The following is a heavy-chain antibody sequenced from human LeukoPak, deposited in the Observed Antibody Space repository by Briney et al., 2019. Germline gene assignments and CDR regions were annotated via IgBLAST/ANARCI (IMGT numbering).Heavy chain of an antibody. D-gene: IGHD1-14*01. CDR3: ARCPPGSPHGFAV. V-gene: IGHV4-59*01. CDR1: GGSISSYY. CDR2: IYYSGST. J-gene: IGHJ3*01. Sequence: SETLSLTCTVSGGSISSYYWSWIRQPPGKGLEWIGYIYYSGSTNYNPSLKSRVTISIDRSKNQVSLKVKYVTDADTAVYYCARCPPGSPHGFAVWGHGTMVTVSS.